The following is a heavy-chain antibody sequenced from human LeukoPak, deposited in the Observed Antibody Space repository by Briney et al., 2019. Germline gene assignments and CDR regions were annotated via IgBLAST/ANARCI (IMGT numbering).Heavy chain of an antibody. V-gene: IGHV3-74*01. J-gene: IGHJ4*02. CDR3: ARGSGEGATDY. Sequence: PGGSLRLSCAASGFTFSSHWMHWVRQAPGKGLVWVSRIDAEGSGTTYVDSVKGRFTISRDNAKSTLYLQMYSLRAKDTAVYYCARGSGEGATDYWGQGTLVTVSS. D-gene: IGHD1-26*01. CDR2: IDAEGSGT. CDR1: GFTFSSHW.